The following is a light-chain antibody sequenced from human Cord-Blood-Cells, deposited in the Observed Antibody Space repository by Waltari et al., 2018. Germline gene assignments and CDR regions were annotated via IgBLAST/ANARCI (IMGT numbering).Light chain of an antibody. J-gene: IGKJ4*01. Sequence: DIQMTQSPSSLSASVGDRVTITCQASQDISNYLNWYQQKPGKAPKLLIYDASNLETGVPSRFSGSEAETDFTSTSSSLQPENIATYYCQQYDNLPRTFGGGTKVEIK. CDR3: QQYDNLPRT. V-gene: IGKV1-33*01. CDR1: QDISNY. CDR2: DAS.